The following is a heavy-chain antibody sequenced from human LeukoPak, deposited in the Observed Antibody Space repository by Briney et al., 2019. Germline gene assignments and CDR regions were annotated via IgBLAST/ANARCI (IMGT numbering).Heavy chain of an antibody. D-gene: IGHD3-3*01. CDR2: VNPNSGGT. CDR3: ARVGDFWSGSDY. V-gene: IGHV1-2*06. J-gene: IGHJ4*02. CDR1: GYTFTGYY. Sequence: GASVKVSCKASGYTFTGYYMHWVRQAPGQGLEWMGRVNPNSGGTNYAQKFQGRVTMTRDTSISTAYMELSRLRSDDTAVYYCARVGDFWSGSDYWGQGTLVTVSS.